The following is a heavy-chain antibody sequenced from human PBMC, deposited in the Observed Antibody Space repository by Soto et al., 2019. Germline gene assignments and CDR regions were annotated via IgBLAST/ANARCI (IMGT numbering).Heavy chain of an antibody. CDR3: ASPYYYDSSGMYGMDV. D-gene: IGHD3-22*01. Sequence: GESLKISCKGSGYSFTSYWIGWVRQMPGKGLEWMGIIYPGDSDTRYSPSFQGQVTISADKSISTAYLQWSSLKASDTAMYYCASPYYYDSSGMYGMDVWGQGTTVTVSS. J-gene: IGHJ6*02. CDR2: IYPGDSDT. CDR1: GYSFTSYW. V-gene: IGHV5-51*01.